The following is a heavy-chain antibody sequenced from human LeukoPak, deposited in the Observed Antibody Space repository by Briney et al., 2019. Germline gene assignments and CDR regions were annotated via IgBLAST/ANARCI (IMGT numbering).Heavy chain of an antibody. CDR1: GGSISSYY. CDR2: TYYSGST. D-gene: IGHD5-12*01. V-gene: IGHV4-59*01. J-gene: IGHJ4*02. CDR3: ARVSEYSGLPYFDY. Sequence: SETLSLTCTVSGGSISSYYWSWIRQPPGKGLEWIGYTYYSGSTNYNPSLKSRVTISVDTSKNQFSLKLSSVTAADTAVYYCARVSEYSGLPYFDYWGQGPWSPSPQ.